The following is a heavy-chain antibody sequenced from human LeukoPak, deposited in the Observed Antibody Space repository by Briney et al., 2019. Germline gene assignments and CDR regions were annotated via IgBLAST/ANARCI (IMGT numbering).Heavy chain of an antibody. CDR3: AKDRSWGMNSAEY. CDR2: IRYDGSRT. V-gene: IGHV3-30*02. D-gene: IGHD7-27*01. Sequence: GGSLRLSCAASGFTFSSYWMSWVRQAPGKGLEWVAFIRYDGSRTYYTDSVKGRFTISRDNSNNTLYLQMNSLRPEDTAVYFCAKDRSWGMNSAEYWGQGTLVTVSS. J-gene: IGHJ4*02. CDR1: GFTFSSYW.